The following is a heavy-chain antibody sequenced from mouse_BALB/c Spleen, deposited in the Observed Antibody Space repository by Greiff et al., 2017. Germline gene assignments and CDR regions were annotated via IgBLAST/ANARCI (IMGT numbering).Heavy chain of an antibody. V-gene: IGHV1-5*01. Sequence: EVQLQQSGTVLARPGASVKMSCKASGYTFTSYWMHWVKQRPGQGLEWIGAIYPGNSDTSYNQKFKGKAKLTAVTSTSTAYMELSSLTNEDSAVYYCTRKGLGYYAMDYWGQGTSVTVSS. CDR3: TRKGLGYYAMDY. CDR2: IYPGNSDT. J-gene: IGHJ4*01. D-gene: IGHD4-1*01. CDR1: GYTFTSYW.